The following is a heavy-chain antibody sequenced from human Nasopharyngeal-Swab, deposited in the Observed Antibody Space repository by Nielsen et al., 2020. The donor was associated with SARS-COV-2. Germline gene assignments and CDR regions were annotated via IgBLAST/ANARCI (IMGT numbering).Heavy chain of an antibody. Sequence: SDTLSLTFTVSGCSISSYYWSWIRQPAGKGLEWIGRIYTSGSTNYNPSLKSRVTMSVDTSKNQFSLKLSSVTAADTAVYYCAREMATIPVDFRAFDIWGQGTMVTVSS. CDR3: AREMATIPVDFRAFDI. CDR1: GCSISSYY. J-gene: IGHJ3*02. D-gene: IGHD5-24*01. V-gene: IGHV4-4*07. CDR2: IYTSGST.